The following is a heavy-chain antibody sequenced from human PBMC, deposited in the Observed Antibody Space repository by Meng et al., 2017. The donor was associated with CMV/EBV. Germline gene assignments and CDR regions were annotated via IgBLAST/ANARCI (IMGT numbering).Heavy chain of an antibody. CDR2: IRSKAYGGTT. D-gene: IGHD4-11*01. CDR1: GFTFGDYA. V-gene: IGHV3-49*04. CDR3: TRATVTTYYYYYYGMDV. J-gene: IGHJ6*02. Sequence: GGSLRLSCTASGFTFGDYAMSWVRQAPGKGLEWVGFIRSKAYGGTTEYAASVKGRFTISRDDSKSIAYLQMNSLKTEDTAVYYCTRATVTTYYYYYYGMDVWGQGTTGTVSS.